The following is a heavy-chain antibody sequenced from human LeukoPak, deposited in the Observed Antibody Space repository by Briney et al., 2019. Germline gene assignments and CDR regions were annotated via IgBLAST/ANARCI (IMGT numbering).Heavy chain of an antibody. V-gene: IGHV3-7*01. J-gene: IGHJ4*02. CDR2: IKKDGSDK. CDR1: VFTYCNYW. CDR3: ARLSRSSSGY. D-gene: IGHD6-13*01. Sequence: GGSLRLSCAASVFTYCNYWMRWLRQAPGEGLEWVANIKKDGSDKNYVGSMKGSLTISRDNAKNSLYLQMNSLRAEDTAVYYCARLSRSSSGYWGQGTLVTVSS.